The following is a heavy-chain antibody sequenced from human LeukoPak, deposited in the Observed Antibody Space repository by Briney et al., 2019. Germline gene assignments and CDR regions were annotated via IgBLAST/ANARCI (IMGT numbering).Heavy chain of an antibody. CDR1: GYSFTHYW. CDR2: IYPGDSDT. D-gene: IGHD5-24*01. CDR3: ARRWLQSGSINNFDY. Sequence: GESLKISCKGSGYSFTHYWIGWVRQMPGRGLEWMGIIYPGDSDTRYSPSFQGQVTISVDKSISTAYLQWSSLKASDTAMYYCARRWLQSGSINNFDYWGQGTLVTVSS. J-gene: IGHJ4*02. V-gene: IGHV5-51*01.